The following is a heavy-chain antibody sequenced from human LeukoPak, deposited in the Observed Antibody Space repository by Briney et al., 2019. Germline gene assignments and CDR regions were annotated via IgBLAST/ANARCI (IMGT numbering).Heavy chain of an antibody. Sequence: ASVKVSCKASGYTFNSYDINWVRQATGQGLEWMGGMNPNSGNTGYAQKFQGRVTFTRNTSISTTYMELSSLRSEDTAVYYCATDVGRIAARPNDAFDIWGQGTMVTVSS. V-gene: IGHV1-8*03. J-gene: IGHJ3*02. CDR1: GYTFNSYD. CDR3: ATDVGRIAARPNDAFDI. D-gene: IGHD6-6*01. CDR2: MNPNSGNT.